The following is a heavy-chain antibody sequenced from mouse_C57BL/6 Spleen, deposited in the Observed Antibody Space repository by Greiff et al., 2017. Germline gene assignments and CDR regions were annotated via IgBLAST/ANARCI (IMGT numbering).Heavy chain of an antibody. Sequence: EVQLQKSGPELVKPGASVKISCKASGYTFTDYYMNWVKQSHGKSLEWIGDINPNNGGTSYNQKFKGKATLTVDKSSSTAYMELRSLTSEDSAVYYCARSPSRNYPWFAYWGQGTLVTVSA. CDR3: ARSPSRNYPWFAY. CDR1: GYTFTDYY. V-gene: IGHV1-26*01. J-gene: IGHJ3*01. CDR2: INPNNGGT.